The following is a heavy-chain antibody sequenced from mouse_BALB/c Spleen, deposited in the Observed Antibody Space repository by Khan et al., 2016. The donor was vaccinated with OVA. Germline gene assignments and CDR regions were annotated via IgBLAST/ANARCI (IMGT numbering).Heavy chain of an antibody. CDR3: TRSGYANPSAF. J-gene: IGHJ3*01. CDR1: GYTFSSYY. D-gene: IGHD2-10*02. Sequence: QVQLQQPGAELVKPGASVKLSCKASGYTFSSYYMYWVKQRPGQGLEWIGGINPSNDVTNFNEKFKTKATLTVDKSSSTAYMQLSSLTSEDSAVYYCTRSGYANPSAFWGQGTLVTVSA. CDR2: INPSNDVT. V-gene: IGHV1S81*02.